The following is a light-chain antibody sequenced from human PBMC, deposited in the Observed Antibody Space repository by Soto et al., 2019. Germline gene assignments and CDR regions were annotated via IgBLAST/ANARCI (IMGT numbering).Light chain of an antibody. Sequence: QSALTQPASVSGSPGQSITISCTGTNSDVGGYNYVSWYQQHPGKAPTLMISNVSNRPSGVSNRFSGSKSGNTASLTISGLQAEDEPDNYCSSYTSRSTRVFGGGTKLTVL. J-gene: IGLJ2*01. V-gene: IGLV2-14*01. CDR2: NVS. CDR3: SSYTSRSTRV. CDR1: NSDVGGYNY.